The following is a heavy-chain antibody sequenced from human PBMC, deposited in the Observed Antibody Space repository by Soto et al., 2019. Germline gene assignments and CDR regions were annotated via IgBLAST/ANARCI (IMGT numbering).Heavy chain of an antibody. CDR1: GGSISSSSYY. D-gene: IGHD3-9*01. J-gene: IGHJ4*02. CDR2: IYYSGST. V-gene: IGHV4-39*07. CDR3: ARVDERYFDWLLPPVDY. Sequence: SETLSLTCTVSGGSISSSSYYWGWIRQPPGKGLEWIGSIYYSGSTYYNPSLKSRVTISVDKSKNQFSLKLSSVTAADTAVYYCARVDERYFDWLLPPVDYWGQGTLVTVSS.